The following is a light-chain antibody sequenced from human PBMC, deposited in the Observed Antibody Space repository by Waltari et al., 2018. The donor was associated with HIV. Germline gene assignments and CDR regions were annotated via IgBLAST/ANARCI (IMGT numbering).Light chain of an antibody. CDR2: DAS. Sequence: DIQMTQSPSSLSASVGDRVTITYQASQDISNYLNWYQQKPGQAPKLLIYDASHLEIGVPSRFSGSGSGTDFTFTISSLQSEDIATYYCQEYDNLPMYTFGQGTKVEIK. CDR1: QDISNY. V-gene: IGKV1-33*01. J-gene: IGKJ2*01. CDR3: QEYDNLPMYT.